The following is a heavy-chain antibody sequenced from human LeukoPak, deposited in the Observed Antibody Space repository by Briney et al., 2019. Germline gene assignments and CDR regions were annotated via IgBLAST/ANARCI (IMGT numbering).Heavy chain of an antibody. V-gene: IGHV4-34*01. CDR3: ASPIYGYYTENGFDI. CDR2: INHSGNT. CDR1: GGSFSGYY. D-gene: IGHD4-17*01. J-gene: IGHJ3*02. Sequence: SETLSLTCAAYGGSFSGYYWSWIRQPPGKGLEWIGEINHSGNTNYNPSLKSRVTISVNTSKNQFSLKLSSVTAADTAVYYCASPIYGYYTENGFDIWSQGTMVTVSS.